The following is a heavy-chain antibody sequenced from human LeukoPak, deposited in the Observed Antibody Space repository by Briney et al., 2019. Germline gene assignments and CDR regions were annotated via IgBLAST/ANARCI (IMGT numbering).Heavy chain of an antibody. V-gene: IGHV5-10-1*01. CDR1: GYTFTNYW. D-gene: IGHD5-12*01. J-gene: IGHJ4*02. CDR2: IDPTDSYT. Sequence: GESLQISCKGSGYTFTNYWISWVRQMPGKGLEWMGRIDPTDSYTNYSPSFQGHVSISADRSISTAYLQWSSLKASDTAIYYCARRGAYDAFDYWGQGTLVTVSS. CDR3: ARRGAYDAFDY.